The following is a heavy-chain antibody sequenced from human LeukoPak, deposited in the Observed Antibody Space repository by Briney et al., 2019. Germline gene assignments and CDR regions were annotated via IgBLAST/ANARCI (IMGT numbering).Heavy chain of an antibody. D-gene: IGHD3-22*01. V-gene: IGHV4-30-4*01. CDR2: IYYSGST. CDR1: GGSISSGDYY. J-gene: IGHJ4*02. Sequence: SETLSLTCTVSGGSISSGDYYWSWIRQPPGKGLEWIGCIYYSGSTYYNPSLKSRVTISVDTSKNQFSLKLSSVTAADTAVYYCARVVFDYYDSSGYYYFDYWGQGTLVTVSS. CDR3: ARVVFDYYDSSGYYYFDY.